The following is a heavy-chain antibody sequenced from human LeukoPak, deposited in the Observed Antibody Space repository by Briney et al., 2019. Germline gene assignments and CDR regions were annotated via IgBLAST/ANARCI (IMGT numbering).Heavy chain of an antibody. V-gene: IGHV1-46*01. D-gene: IGHD5/OR15-5a*01. Sequence: ASVKVSCKASGYTFSMYYMHWVRQAPGQGLEWMGIINPSGETTAYAQRFQGRVTMTSDTSTNTLYMELSSLRSEDTAVYYCARGGVYVDYFEYWGQGTLVTVS. CDR3: ARGGVYVDYFEY. J-gene: IGHJ4*01. CDR2: INPSGETT. CDR1: GYTFSMYY.